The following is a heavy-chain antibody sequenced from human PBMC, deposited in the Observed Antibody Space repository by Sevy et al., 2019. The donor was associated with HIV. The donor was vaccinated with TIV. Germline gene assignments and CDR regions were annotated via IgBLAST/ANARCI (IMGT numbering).Heavy chain of an antibody. V-gene: IGHV4-38-2*01. J-gene: IGHJ6*02. CDR1: GYSISSGYY. D-gene: IGHD3-22*01. CDR2: IYNSGTT. CDR3: ARNDRGVYTMDV. Sequence: SETLSLTCAVSGYSISSGYYWGWIRQPPGKGLEWIGSIYNSGTTYYNPSLKSRVTISVDTSKNQFSLKLTSVTAADTAVHYCARNDRGVYTMDVWGQGTTVTVSS.